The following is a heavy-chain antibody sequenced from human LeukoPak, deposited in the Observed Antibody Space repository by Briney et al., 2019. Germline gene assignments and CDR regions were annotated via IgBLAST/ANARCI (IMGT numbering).Heavy chain of an antibody. V-gene: IGHV4-31*03. CDR3: ASYGDRCFDY. D-gene: IGHD4-17*01. CDR1: GGSINSGGYY. J-gene: IGHJ4*02. CDR2: IYYSGST. Sequence: PSETLSLTCTVSGGSINSGGYYWSWIRQPPGKGLEWIGYIYYSGSTYYNPSLRSRVSISVDTSKNQFSLKLSSVTAADTAVYYCASYGDRCFDYWGQGTLVTVSS.